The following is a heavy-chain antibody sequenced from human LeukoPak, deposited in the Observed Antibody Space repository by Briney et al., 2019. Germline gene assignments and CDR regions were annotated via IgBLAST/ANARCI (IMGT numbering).Heavy chain of an antibody. CDR2: ISTYNGNT. CDR3: ARGGGRGDRGYSGYADAFDI. CDR1: GYTFTSYG. J-gene: IGHJ3*02. Sequence: GASVKVSCKASGYTFTSYGISWVRQAPGQGLEWMGWISTYNGNTNYAQKLQGRVTMTTDTSTSTAYMELRSLRSDDTAVYYCARGGGRGDRGYSGYADAFDIWGQGTMVTVSS. V-gene: IGHV1-18*01. D-gene: IGHD5-12*01.